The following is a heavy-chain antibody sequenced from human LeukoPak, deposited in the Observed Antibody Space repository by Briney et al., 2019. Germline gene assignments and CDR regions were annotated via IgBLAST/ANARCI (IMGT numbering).Heavy chain of an antibody. J-gene: IGHJ4*02. CDR3: ARGSSGYYGEKGAAGGRSSFDY. V-gene: IGHV4-39*07. CDR2: IYYSGST. Sequence: SETLSLTCTVSGGSISSYYWGWIRQPPGKGLEWIGSIYYSGSTYYNPSLKSRVTISVDTSKNQFSLKLSPVTAADTAVYYCARGSSGYYGEKGAAGGRSSFDYWGQGTLVTVSS. D-gene: IGHD3-22*01. CDR1: GGSISSYY.